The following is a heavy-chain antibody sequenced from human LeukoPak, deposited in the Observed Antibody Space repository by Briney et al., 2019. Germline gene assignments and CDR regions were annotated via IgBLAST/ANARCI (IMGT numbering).Heavy chain of an antibody. CDR2: IYYSGST. D-gene: IGHD6-6*01. CDR1: GGSISSSSYY. CDR3: ARDGLEYSRWNKYYYYYYYMDV. J-gene: IGHJ6*03. Sequence: SETLSLTCTVSGGSISSSSYYWGWIRQPPGKGLEWIGSIYYSGSTYYNPSLKSRVTISVDTSKNQFSLKLSSVTAADTAVYYCARDGLEYSRWNKYYYYYYYMDVWGKGTTVTISS. V-gene: IGHV4-39*07.